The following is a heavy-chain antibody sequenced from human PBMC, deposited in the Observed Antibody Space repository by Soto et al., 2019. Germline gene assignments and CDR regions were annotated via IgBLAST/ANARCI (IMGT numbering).Heavy chain of an antibody. CDR2: MNPNSGNT. CDR3: ARIDYDSSGYYYVSYYYGMDV. V-gene: IGHV1-8*01. Sequence: QVQLVQSGAEVKKPGASVKVSCKASGYTFTSYDINWVRQATGQGLEWMGWMNPNSGNTGYAQKFQGRVTMTRNTSISTAYMELSSLRSEDTAVYYCARIDYDSSGYYYVSYYYGMDVWGQGTTVTVSS. CDR1: GYTFTSYD. J-gene: IGHJ6*02. D-gene: IGHD3-22*01.